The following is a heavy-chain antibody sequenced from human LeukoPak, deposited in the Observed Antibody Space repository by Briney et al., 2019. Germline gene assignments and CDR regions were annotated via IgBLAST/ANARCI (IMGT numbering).Heavy chain of an antibody. CDR1: GRSISRGSYY. V-gene: IGHV4-61*02. CDR3: ASYCSGGSCFLGY. CDR2: IYTSGST. J-gene: IGHJ4*02. Sequence: PSETLSLTCTVSGRSISRGSYYWTWIRQPAGKGLEWIGRIYTSGSTNYNPSLKSRVTISVDTSKNQFSLKLSSVTAADTAVYYCASYCSGGSCFLGYWGQGTLVTVSS. D-gene: IGHD2-15*01.